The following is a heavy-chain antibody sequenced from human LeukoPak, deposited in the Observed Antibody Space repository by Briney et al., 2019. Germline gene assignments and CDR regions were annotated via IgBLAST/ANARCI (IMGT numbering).Heavy chain of an antibody. CDR1: GGSFSGYY. Sequence: SETLSLTCAVYGGSFSGYYWSWIRQPPGKGLEWIGEINHSGSTNYNPSLKSRVTISVDTSKNQFSLKLSSVTTADTAVYYCAGGLGWYWAFDYWGQGTLVTVSS. J-gene: IGHJ4*02. CDR2: INHSGST. CDR3: AGGLGWYWAFDY. D-gene: IGHD6-19*01. V-gene: IGHV4-34*01.